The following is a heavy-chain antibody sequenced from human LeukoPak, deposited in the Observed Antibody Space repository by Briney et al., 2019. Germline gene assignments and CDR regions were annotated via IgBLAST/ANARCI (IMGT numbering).Heavy chain of an antibody. V-gene: IGHV1-18*01. CDR3: ARGSYDYVWGSYRLGDY. Sequence: GASVKVSCKASGNTFTSYGISWVRQAPGQGLEWMGWISAYNGNTNYAQKLQGRVTMTTDTSTSTAYMELSSLRSEDTAVYYCARGSYDYVWGSYRLGDYWGQGTLVTVSS. CDR2: ISAYNGNT. CDR1: GNTFTSYG. D-gene: IGHD3-16*02. J-gene: IGHJ4*02.